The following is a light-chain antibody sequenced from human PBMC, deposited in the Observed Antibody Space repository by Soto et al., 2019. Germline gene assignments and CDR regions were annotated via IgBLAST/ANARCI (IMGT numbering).Light chain of an antibody. CDR3: CSYAGSSSHVV. Sequence: QSALTQPASVSGSPGQSITISCTGTSSDVGSYNLVSWYQQHPGKAPKLLIYGGSKRPSGVSNRCSGSKSGNTASPTISGLQVEDEADYSCCSYAGSSSHVVFGGGTKLTVL. CDR2: GGS. V-gene: IGLV2-23*01. CDR1: SSDVGSYNL. J-gene: IGLJ2*01.